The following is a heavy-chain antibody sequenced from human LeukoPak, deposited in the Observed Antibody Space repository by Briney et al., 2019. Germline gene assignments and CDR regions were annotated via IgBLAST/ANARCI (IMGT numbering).Heavy chain of an antibody. V-gene: IGHV3-7*01. Sequence: GGSLRLSCAASGFTFSGYWMSWVRQAPGKGLEWVANIKQDGSEKYYVDSVKGRFTISRDNAKNSLYLQMNSLRAEDTAVYYCARDFALLTGYYPFDYWGQGTLVTVSS. D-gene: IGHD3-9*01. CDR2: IKQDGSEK. CDR3: ARDFALLTGYYPFDY. J-gene: IGHJ4*02. CDR1: GFTFSGYW.